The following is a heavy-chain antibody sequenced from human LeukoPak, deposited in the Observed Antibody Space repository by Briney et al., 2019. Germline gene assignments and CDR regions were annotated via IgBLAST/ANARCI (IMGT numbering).Heavy chain of an antibody. CDR1: GYSFTSYW. Sequence: GESLKISCKGSGYSFTSYWIGWVRQMPGKGLEWMGIIYPGDSDTRYSPSFQGQVTISADKSISTAYLQWSSLKASDTAMYSCARRSWGCIAAAGTGWEYYFDYWGQGTLVTVSS. D-gene: IGHD6-13*01. CDR3: ARRSWGCIAAAGTGWEYYFDY. CDR2: IYPGDSDT. J-gene: IGHJ4*02. V-gene: IGHV5-51*01.